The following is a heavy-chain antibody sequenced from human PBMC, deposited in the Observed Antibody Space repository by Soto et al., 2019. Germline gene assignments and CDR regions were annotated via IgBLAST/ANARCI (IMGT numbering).Heavy chain of an antibody. CDR1: GGTFSSYT. V-gene: IGHV1-69*02. J-gene: IGHJ4*02. Sequence: SVKVSCKASGGTFSSYTISWVRQAPGQGLEWMGRIIPILGIANYAQKFQGRVTITADKSTSTAYMELSSLRSEDTAVYYCARLGYCSSTSCSPLDYWGKGTLVTVSS. CDR3: ARLGYCSSTSCSPLDY. CDR2: IIPILGIA. D-gene: IGHD2-2*01.